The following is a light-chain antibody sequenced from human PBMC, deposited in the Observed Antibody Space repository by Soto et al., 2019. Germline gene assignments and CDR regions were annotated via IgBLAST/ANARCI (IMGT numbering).Light chain of an antibody. CDR1: SSNIGSNT. J-gene: IGLJ1*01. Sequence: QSVLTQPPSASGTPGQRVTISCSGSSSNIGSNTVNWYQQLPGTAPKLLIYSNNQRPSGVPDRFSGSKSGTSASLAISGLQSEDEADYYCPAWDDSLNGFWVFGTGTKLTVL. CDR2: SNN. CDR3: PAWDDSLNGFWV. V-gene: IGLV1-44*01.